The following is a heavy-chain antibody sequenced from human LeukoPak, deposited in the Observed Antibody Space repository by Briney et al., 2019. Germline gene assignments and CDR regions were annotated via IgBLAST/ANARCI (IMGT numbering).Heavy chain of an antibody. CDR1: GDSISSNNYY. V-gene: IGHV4-39*01. Sequence: SETLSLTCTVSGDSISSNNYYWGWIRQPPGKGLEWIGSIYYSGSTYYNPSLKSRVTISIDTSKNQFSLKLSSVTAADTTVYYCPRHAFPDYYDSSGYPNWFDPWGQGTLVTVSS. D-gene: IGHD3-22*01. J-gene: IGHJ5*01. CDR3: PRHAFPDYYDSSGYPNWFDP. CDR2: IYYSGST.